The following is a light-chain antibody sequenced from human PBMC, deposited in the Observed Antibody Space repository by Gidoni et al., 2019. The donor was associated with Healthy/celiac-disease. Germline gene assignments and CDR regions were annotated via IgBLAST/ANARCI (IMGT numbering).Light chain of an antibody. CDR1: QDINNY. CDR3: QQHKNYPLT. J-gene: IGKJ4*01. CDR2: DAS. Sequence: DIQLTQSPSFLSASVGDRVTITCRASQDINNYLVWYQQKPGKAPNLLIYDASTLESGVPPRFSGSGSGTKYTLTISSLQPEDFATYYCQQHKNYPLTFGGGTKVEF. V-gene: IGKV1-9*01.